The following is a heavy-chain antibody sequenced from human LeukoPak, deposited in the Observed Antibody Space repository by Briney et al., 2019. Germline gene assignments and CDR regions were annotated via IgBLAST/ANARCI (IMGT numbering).Heavy chain of an antibody. CDR2: INPNSGGT. CDR3: ALLTVLLVYAEGNWLDP. CDR1: GYTFTGYY. V-gene: IGHV1-2*02. D-gene: IGHD2-8*01. J-gene: IGHJ5*02. Sequence: ASVKVSCKASGYTFTGYYMHWVRQAPGQGLEWMGWINPNSGGTNYAQKFQGRVTMTRDTSISTAYMELSRLRSDDTAVYYCALLTVLLVYAEGNWLDPWGQGTLVTVSS.